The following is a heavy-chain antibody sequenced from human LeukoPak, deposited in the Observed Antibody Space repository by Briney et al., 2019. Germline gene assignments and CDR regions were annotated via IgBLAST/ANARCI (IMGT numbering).Heavy chain of an antibody. Sequence: GGSLRLSCAASGFTFSSYSMNWVRQAPGKGLEWVSSISSSSSYIYYADSVKGRFTISRDNAKKSYLQMNSLRAEDTAAYYCARGGGSGSYGRYAFDIWGQGTMVTVSS. V-gene: IGHV3-21*01. J-gene: IGHJ3*02. CDR2: ISSSSSYI. CDR1: GFTFSSYS. CDR3: ARGGGSGSYGRYAFDI. D-gene: IGHD3-10*01.